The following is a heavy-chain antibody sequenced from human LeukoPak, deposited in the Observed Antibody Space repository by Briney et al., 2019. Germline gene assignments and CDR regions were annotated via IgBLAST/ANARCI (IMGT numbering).Heavy chain of an antibody. J-gene: IGHJ3*02. D-gene: IGHD2-2*01. V-gene: IGHV3-11*01. Sequence: GGSQRLSCAASGFTFSDYYMSWIRQAPGKGLEWVSYISSSGSTIYYADSVKGRFTISRDNAKNSLYLQMNSLRAEDTAVYYCARVQRYCSSTSCYASDIWGQGTMVTVSS. CDR2: ISSSGSTI. CDR3: ARVQRYCSSTSCYASDI. CDR1: GFTFSDYY.